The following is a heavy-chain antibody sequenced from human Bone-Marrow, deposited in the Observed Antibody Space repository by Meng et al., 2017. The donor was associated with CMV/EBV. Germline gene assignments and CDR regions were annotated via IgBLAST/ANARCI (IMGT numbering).Heavy chain of an antibody. CDR2: IYVGGTT. Sequence: GESLKISCVSSGINVSTNYMSWVRQAPGKGLEWVSIIYVGGTTYYADSVKGRFTISRDNSKNTGYLQMNSLRAEDRAVYYCARGNGDIVATMGTTYYFDYWGQGTLVTVSS. J-gene: IGHJ4*02. CDR3: ARGNGDIVATMGTTYYFDY. CDR1: GINVSTNY. V-gene: IGHV3-53*01. D-gene: IGHD5-12*01.